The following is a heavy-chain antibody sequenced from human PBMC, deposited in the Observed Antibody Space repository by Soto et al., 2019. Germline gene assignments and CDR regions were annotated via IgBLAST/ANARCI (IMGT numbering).Heavy chain of an antibody. Sequence: SGGAPRLSCAAPRFTLRSSWVPSVRPAPGKGLVWGSRIKNDGSSTSYADSVKGRFTISRDNAKNTLYLQMNSLRAEDTAVYYCARGGGTAYYDFWSGYYTPRGYYYYYMDVWGKGTTVTVSS. D-gene: IGHD3-3*01. CDR3: ARGGGTAYYDFWSGYYTPRGYYYYYMDV. V-gene: IGHV3-74*01. J-gene: IGHJ6*03. CDR1: RFTLRSSW. CDR2: IKNDGSST.